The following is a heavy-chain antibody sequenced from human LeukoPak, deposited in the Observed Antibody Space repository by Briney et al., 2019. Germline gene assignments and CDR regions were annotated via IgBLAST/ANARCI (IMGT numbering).Heavy chain of an antibody. CDR2: IRYDESRI. CDR1: GFTFSSYG. D-gene: IGHD3-16*01. Sequence: GGSLRLSCAASGFTFSSYGMHWVRQAPGKGLEWVTFIRYDESRIFYADSVKGRFIISRDNSKNTLYLQMDSLRPEDTAIYYCAKPHMAGLGETHSCDYWGPGNPGHRPL. CDR3: AKPHMAGLGETHSCDY. V-gene: IGHV3-30*02. J-gene: IGHJ4*02.